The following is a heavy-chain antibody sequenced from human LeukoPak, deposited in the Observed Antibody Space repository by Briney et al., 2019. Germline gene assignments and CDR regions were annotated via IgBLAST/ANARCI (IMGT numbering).Heavy chain of an antibody. D-gene: IGHD2-2*01. V-gene: IGHV4-38-2*01. CDR3: ARGYCSSTSCYGIDY. CDR2: IFHSGGT. CDR1: GYSTSSGYY. Sequence: PSETLSLTCAVSGYSTSSGYYWGWIRQPPGKGLEWIGSIFHSGGTYYNPSLKSRVTISVDTSKNQFSLKLSSVTAADTAFFYCARGYCSSTSCYGIDYWGQGTLVTVSS. J-gene: IGHJ4*02.